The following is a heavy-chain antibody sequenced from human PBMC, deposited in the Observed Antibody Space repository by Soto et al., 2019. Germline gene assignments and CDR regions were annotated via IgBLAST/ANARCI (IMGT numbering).Heavy chain of an antibody. CDR1: GFTFSIYG. V-gene: IGHV3-30*18. J-gene: IGHJ4*02. D-gene: IGHD3-3*01. Sequence: QVQLVESGGGVVQPGRSLRLSCAASGFTFSIYGMQWVRQAPGKGLEWVAVISYDGSNKYYADSVKGRFTISRDNSKNTLYLQMNSLRGEDTAVYYCAKETVEYYFDYWGQGTLVTVSS. CDR3: AKETVEYYFDY. CDR2: ISYDGSNK.